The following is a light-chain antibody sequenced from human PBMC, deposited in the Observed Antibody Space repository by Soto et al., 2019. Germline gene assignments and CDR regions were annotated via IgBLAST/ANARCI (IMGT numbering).Light chain of an antibody. V-gene: IGKV3-11*01. CDR3: QERSSWR. CDR1: QRVYSS. CDR2: DAS. Sequence: EIGLTHSPATLSLSPGERFTLSCRASQRVYSSLAWYQQKPGQAPRLLIHDASNRATGIPARFSGSGSGTDFTLTISSLEPEDFAFYYCQERSSWRFGGGTKVEIK. J-gene: IGKJ4*01.